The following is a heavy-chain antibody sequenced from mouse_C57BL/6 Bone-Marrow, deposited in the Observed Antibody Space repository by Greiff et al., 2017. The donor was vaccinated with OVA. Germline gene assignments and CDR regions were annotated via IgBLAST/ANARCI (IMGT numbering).Heavy chain of an antibody. Sequence: VQLQQSGPELVKPGASVKISCKASGYTFTDYYMNWVKQSHGKSLEWIGDINPNNGGTSYNQKFKGKATLTVDKSSSTAYMELRSLTSEDSAIYYCARVFYSNYDYYAMDYWGQGTSVTVSS. J-gene: IGHJ4*01. D-gene: IGHD2-5*01. CDR1: GYTFTDYY. CDR3: ARVFYSNYDYYAMDY. V-gene: IGHV1-26*01. CDR2: INPNNGGT.